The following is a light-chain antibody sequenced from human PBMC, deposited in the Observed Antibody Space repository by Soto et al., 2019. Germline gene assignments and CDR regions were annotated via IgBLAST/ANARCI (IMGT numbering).Light chain of an antibody. CDR3: HQYHTYST. J-gene: IGKJ1*01. CDR1: HTISTW. CDR2: DAS. V-gene: IGKV1-5*01. Sequence: DIQMTHSPSSVFASVGDVVTFTFRASHTISTWVAWYQHKTGKAPTLLIYDASSLESGVPSRFSGGGSGTEFTLTISSLQPDDFATYYCHQYHTYSTFGQGTKVDIK.